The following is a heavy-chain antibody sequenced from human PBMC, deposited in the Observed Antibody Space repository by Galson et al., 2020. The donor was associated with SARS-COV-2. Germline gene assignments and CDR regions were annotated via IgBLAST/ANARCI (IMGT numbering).Heavy chain of an antibody. D-gene: IGHD2-2*01. Sequence: ASVKVSCKASGYTFTSYAMHWVRQAPGQRLEWMGWINAGNGNTKYSQKFQGRVTTTRDTSASTAYMELSSLRSEDTAVYYCARDPYCSSTSCYASYFDCWGQGTLVTVSS. CDR1: GYTFTSYA. J-gene: IGHJ4*02. CDR2: INAGNGNT. V-gene: IGHV1-3*01. CDR3: ARDPYCSSTSCYASYFDC.